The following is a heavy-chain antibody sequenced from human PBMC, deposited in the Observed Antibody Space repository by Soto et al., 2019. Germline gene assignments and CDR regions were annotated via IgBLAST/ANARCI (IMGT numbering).Heavy chain of an antibody. J-gene: IGHJ4*02. CDR3: ARQCLTYYSDY. Sequence: SETLSLTCAVNGGSLRGYYWNWIRQSPGKGLEWIGYIYDNGIANYSPSLKSRVTISVDTSKNQFSLRLSSVTAADTAVYYCARQCLTYYSDYWGQGTLVTVSS. V-gene: IGHV4-59*01. CDR1: GGSLRGYY. CDR2: IYDNGIA. D-gene: IGHD6-19*01.